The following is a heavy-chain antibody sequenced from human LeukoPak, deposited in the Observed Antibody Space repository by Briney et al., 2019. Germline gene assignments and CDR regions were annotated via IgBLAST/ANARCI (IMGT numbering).Heavy chain of an antibody. Sequence: ASVKVSCKASGYTFTGYYMHWVRQAPGQGLEWMGWINPNSGGTNYAQKFQGRVTMTRDTSISTAYMELSRLRSDDTAVYYCARDRGLYYDFWSGTHSSHYMDVWGKGTTVTVSS. CDR1: GYTFTGYY. V-gene: IGHV1-2*02. CDR3: ARDRGLYYDFWSGTHSSHYMDV. CDR2: INPNSGGT. J-gene: IGHJ6*03. D-gene: IGHD3-3*01.